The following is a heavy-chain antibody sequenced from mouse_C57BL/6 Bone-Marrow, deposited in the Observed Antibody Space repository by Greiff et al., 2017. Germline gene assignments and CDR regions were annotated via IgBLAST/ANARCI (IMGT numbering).Heavy chain of an antibody. CDR1: GFTFSSYG. V-gene: IGHV5-6*01. CDR3: ARPSRGYFDY. CDR2: ISSGGSYT. Sequence: EVHLVESGGDLVKPGGSLKLSCAASGFTFSSYGMSWVRQTPDKRLEWVATISSGGSYTYYPDSVKGRFTISRDNAKNTLYLQMSSLKSEDTAMYYCARPSRGYFDYWGQGTTLTVSS. J-gene: IGHJ2*01.